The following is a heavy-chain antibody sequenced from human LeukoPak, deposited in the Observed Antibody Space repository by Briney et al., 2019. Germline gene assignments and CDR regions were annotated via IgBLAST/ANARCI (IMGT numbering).Heavy chain of an antibody. CDR1: GFSLRTSGMR. V-gene: IGHV2-70*04. J-gene: IGHJ4*02. CDR3: ARLNSGTYLDY. D-gene: IGHD1-26*01. CDR2: IDWDDDK. Sequence: SGPTLLNPTQTLTLTCTFSGFSLRTSGMRVRWIRQPPGKALEWLSRIDWDDDKFYSTSLKTRLTISKDTSKNQVVLTMTNMDPVDTATYYCARLNSGTYLDYWGQGTLVTVSS.